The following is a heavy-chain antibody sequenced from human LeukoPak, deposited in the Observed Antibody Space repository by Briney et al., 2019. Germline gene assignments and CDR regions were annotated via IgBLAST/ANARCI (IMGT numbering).Heavy chain of an antibody. CDR3: ARDRAARPHHDY. V-gene: IGHV4-31*03. CDR1: GGSISSGGYY. J-gene: IGHJ4*02. CDR2: IYYSGST. D-gene: IGHD6-6*01. Sequence: PSETLSLTCTVSGGSISSGGYYWSWIRQHPGKGLEWIGYIYYSGSTYYNPSLKSRVTISVDTSKNQFFLKLSSVTAADTAVYYCARDRAARPHHDYWGQGNLVTVSS.